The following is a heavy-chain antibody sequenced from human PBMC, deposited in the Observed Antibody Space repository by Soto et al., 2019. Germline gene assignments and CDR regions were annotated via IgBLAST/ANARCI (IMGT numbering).Heavy chain of an antibody. V-gene: IGHV4-59*01. Sequence: SETLSLTCTVSGGSISDFYWSWVRQPPGKGLEWIGYIYYSGSTDYNPSLKSRVTISVDTSKNQFSLNLRSMSPADTAVYYCARVGGLAARTFDYWGPGXLVTVYS. J-gene: IGHJ4*02. CDR3: ARVGGLAARTFDY. CDR1: GGSISDFY. D-gene: IGHD6-6*01. CDR2: IYYSGST.